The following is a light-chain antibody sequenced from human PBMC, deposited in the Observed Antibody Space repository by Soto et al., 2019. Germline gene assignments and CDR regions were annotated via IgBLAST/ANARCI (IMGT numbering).Light chain of an antibody. Sequence: VLTQSPRTLSLSPGERATLSCRASQNVNNNFVAWYQQKPGQAPSLLIYGVSDRATGVPDRFRGSGSGTVCTLTISRLAPDDLEVYYWKQHGASSTFSGGTRVENK. V-gene: IGKV3-20*01. CDR3: KQHGASST. J-gene: IGKJ4*01. CDR1: QNVNNNF. CDR2: GVS.